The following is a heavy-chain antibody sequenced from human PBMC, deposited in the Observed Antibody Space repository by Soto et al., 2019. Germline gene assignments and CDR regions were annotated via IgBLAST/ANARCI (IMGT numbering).Heavy chain of an antibody. CDR1: GGSISSGDYY. CDR3: ARVFSGGSLFSSFAYYYYGMDF. CDR2: IYYSGST. D-gene: IGHD2-15*01. V-gene: IGHV4-30-4*01. J-gene: IGHJ6*02. Sequence: PSETLSLTCTVSGGSISSGDYYWSWIRQPPGKGLEWIGYIYYSGSTYYNPSLKSRVTISVDTSKNQFSLKLSSVTAADTAVYYCARVFSGGSLFSSFAYYYYGMDFWGPGTMVTVSS.